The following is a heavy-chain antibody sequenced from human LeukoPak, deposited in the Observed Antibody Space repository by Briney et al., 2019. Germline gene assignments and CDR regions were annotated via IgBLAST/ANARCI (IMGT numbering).Heavy chain of an antibody. Sequence: ESGPTLVKPTQTLTLTCTFSGFSLSTSGVGVGWIRRPPGKALEWLALIYWNDDKRYSPSLKSRLTITKDTSKNQVVLTMTNMDPVDTATYYCAHSGYYYDSSGYFHFFDYWGQGTLVTVSS. J-gene: IGHJ4*02. CDR2: IYWNDDK. CDR1: GFSLSTSGVG. D-gene: IGHD3-22*01. V-gene: IGHV2-5*01. CDR3: AHSGYYYDSSGYFHFFDY.